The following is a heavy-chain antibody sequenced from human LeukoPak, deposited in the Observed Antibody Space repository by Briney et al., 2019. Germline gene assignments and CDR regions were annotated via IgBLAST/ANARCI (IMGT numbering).Heavy chain of an antibody. Sequence: KASETLSLTCTVSGGSISNNYWSWFRQPPGKGLEWIGYIYYSGSTNYNPSLKSRVTISVDTSKSQFSLKLSSVTAADTAVYYCASHKGFWGQETLVTVSS. V-gene: IGHV4-59*01. CDR3: ASHKGF. CDR1: GGSISNNY. J-gene: IGHJ4*02. CDR2: IYYSGST.